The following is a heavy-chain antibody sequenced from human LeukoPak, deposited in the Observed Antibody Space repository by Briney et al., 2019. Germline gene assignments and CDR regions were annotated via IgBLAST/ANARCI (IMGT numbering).Heavy chain of an antibody. Sequence: SEALSLTCTVSGGSISSSSYYWGWIRQPPGKGLEWIGSIYYSGSTYYNPSLKSRVTISVDTSKNQFSLKLSSVTAADTAVYYCAREAQDSSGWFVDYWGQGTLVTVSS. V-gene: IGHV4-39*07. CDR3: AREAQDSSGWFVDY. J-gene: IGHJ4*02. D-gene: IGHD6-19*01. CDR2: IYYSGST. CDR1: GGSISSSSYY.